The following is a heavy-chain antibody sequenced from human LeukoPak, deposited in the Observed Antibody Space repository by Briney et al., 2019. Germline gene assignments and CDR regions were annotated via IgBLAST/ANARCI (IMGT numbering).Heavy chain of an antibody. D-gene: IGHD1-26*01. J-gene: IGHJ4*02. V-gene: IGHV3-33*06. CDR3: AKDVGKWESLHFFDY. Sequence: GGSLRLSCAASGFTFSDYGMHWVRQAPGKGLEWVAIIWFDGSEKDYADSVKGRFTISRDNSKSTLFLQMNSLRGDDTAVYYCAKDVGKWESLHFFDYWGQGTLVTVTS. CDR2: IWFDGSEK. CDR1: GFTFSDYG.